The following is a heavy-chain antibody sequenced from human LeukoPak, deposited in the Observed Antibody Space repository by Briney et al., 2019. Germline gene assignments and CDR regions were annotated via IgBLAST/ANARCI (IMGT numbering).Heavy chain of an antibody. V-gene: IGHV3-7*01. Sequence: GGSLRLSCAASGFTFSDYWMSWVRQAPGKGLEWVANIKPDGSERNYVDSVKGRFTISRDSANNSLYLQMNSLRAEATAAYYCARDARGIPDSPYNWFDPWGQGTLVTVSS. CDR1: GFTFSDYW. CDR2: IKPDGSER. CDR3: ARDARGIPDSPYNWFDP. D-gene: IGHD2-2*01. J-gene: IGHJ5*02.